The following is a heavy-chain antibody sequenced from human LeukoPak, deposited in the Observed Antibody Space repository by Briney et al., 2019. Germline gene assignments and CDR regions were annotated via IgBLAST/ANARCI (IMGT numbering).Heavy chain of an antibody. CDR3: ARKNDFDI. J-gene: IGHJ3*02. V-gene: IGHV4-59*01. CDR2: IYYSGST. Sequence: SETLALTCTVSGGSTRSYHWNWIRQPPGKGLEWIGCIYYSGSTYYNPSLKSRVTISVDMSKSQFSLRLTSVTAADTAVYYCARKNDFDIWGQGTLVTVSS. CDR1: GGSTRSYH. D-gene: IGHD2/OR15-2a*01.